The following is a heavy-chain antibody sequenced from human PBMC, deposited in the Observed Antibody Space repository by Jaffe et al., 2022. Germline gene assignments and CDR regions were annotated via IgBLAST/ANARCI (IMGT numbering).Heavy chain of an antibody. CDR3: ARLGMGGYSSGWYCLDP. J-gene: IGHJ5*02. D-gene: IGHD6-19*01. Sequence: QLQLQESGPGLVKPSETLSLTCAVSGGSISSSSSYWGWIRQPPGKGLEWIGSMYYSGSTYYNPSLKSRVTISVDTSKNQFSLKLTSVTAADTAVYYCARLGMGGYSSGWYCLDPWGQGTLVTVSS. CDR2: MYYSGST. V-gene: IGHV4-39*01. CDR1: GGSISSSSSY.